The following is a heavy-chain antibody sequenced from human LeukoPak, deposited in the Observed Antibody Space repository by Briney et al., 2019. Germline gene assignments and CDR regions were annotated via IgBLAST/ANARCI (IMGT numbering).Heavy chain of an antibody. V-gene: IGHV4-59*08. CDR2: IYYSGRT. CDR1: GASMTTYY. Sequence: MASETLSLTCTVSGASMTTYYWSWIRQPPGKGLEWIGYIYYSGRTNYTPSLKSRVTISVDTSKNQFSLKLSSVTAADTAVYYCARLYPYSSSSQWYFDYWGQGTLVTVSS. CDR3: ARLYPYSSSSQWYFDY. D-gene: IGHD6-6*01. J-gene: IGHJ4*02.